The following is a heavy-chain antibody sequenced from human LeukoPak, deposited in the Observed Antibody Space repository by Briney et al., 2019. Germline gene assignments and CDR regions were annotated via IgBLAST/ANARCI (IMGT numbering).Heavy chain of an antibody. Sequence: PGRSLRLSCAASGFTFSSYGMHWVRQAPGKGLEWVAVIWYDGSNKYYADSVKGRFTISRDNSKNTLYLQMNSLRAEDTAVYYCARDGSSGEWLYYFDHWGQGALVTVSS. J-gene: IGHJ4*02. V-gene: IGHV3-33*01. CDR1: GFTFSSYG. CDR3: ARDGSSGEWLYYFDH. D-gene: IGHD3-3*01. CDR2: IWYDGSNK.